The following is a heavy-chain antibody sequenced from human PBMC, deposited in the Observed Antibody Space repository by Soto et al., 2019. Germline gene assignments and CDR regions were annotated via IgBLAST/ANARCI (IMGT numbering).Heavy chain of an antibody. J-gene: IGHJ4*02. CDR2: ISGSGGST. V-gene: IGHV3-23*01. CDR3: AKFPDYDILTGPISQYYFDY. CDR1: GFTFSSYA. D-gene: IGHD3-9*01. Sequence: EVQLLESGGGLVQPGGSLRLSCAASGFTFSSYAMSWVRQAPGKGLEWVSAISGSGGSTYYADSVKGRFTISRDNSKNTLYLQMNSLRDEDTVVYYCAKFPDYDILTGPISQYYFDYWGQGTLVTVSS.